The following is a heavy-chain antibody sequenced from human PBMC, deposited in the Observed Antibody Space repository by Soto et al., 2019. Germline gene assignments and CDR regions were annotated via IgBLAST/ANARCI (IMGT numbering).Heavy chain of an antibody. CDR3: AKVSSSWYAGFFDL. CDR1: GFPCSRHA. J-gene: IGHJ4*02. CDR2: LSDSGGSI. Sequence: GGSLRLSCTASGFPCSRHAMTWVRQATGKGLEWVSGLSDSGGSIYYADSVKGRFTISRDNSMNTLYLQMNTLRAEDTAIYYCAKVSSSWYAGFFDLWGQGTLVTVSS. V-gene: IGHV3-23*01. D-gene: IGHD6-13*01.